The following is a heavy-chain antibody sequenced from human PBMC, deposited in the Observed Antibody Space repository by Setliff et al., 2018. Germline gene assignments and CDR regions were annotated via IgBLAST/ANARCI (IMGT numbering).Heavy chain of an antibody. Sequence: ASVKVSCKASGGTFINYAISWVRRAPGQGLEWMGGIIPIFGTANYAQKFQGRVTITADESTSTAYMELSSLRSEDTAVYYCARVSRTIVAARGFDYWGQGTLVT. CDR3: ARVSRTIVAARGFDY. CDR2: IIPIFGTA. J-gene: IGHJ4*02. CDR1: GGTFINYA. D-gene: IGHD1-26*01. V-gene: IGHV1-69*13.